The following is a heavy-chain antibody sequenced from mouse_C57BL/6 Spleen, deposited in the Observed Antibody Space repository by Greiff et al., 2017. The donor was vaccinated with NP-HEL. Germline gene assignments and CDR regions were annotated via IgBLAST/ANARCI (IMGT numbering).Heavy chain of an antibody. D-gene: IGHD2-4*01. Sequence: VQVVESGPGLVQPSQSLSITCTVSGFSLTSYGVHWVRQSPGKGLEWLGVIWRGGSTDYNAAFMSRLSITKDNSKSQVFFKMNSLQADDTATYYCARYDYDVFDVWGTGTTVTVSS. V-gene: IGHV2-5*01. CDR2: IWRGGST. J-gene: IGHJ1*03. CDR3: ARYDYDVFDV. CDR1: GFSLTSYG.